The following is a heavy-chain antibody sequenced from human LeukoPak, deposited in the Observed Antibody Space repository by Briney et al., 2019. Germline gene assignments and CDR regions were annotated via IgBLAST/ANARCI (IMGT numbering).Heavy chain of an antibody. CDR3: AKGSRGSYYGSYYDY. CDR1: EFTFSSYA. D-gene: IGHD1-26*01. Sequence: GGSLRLSCAASEFTFSSYAMSWVRRAPGKGLEWVSAISGSGGSPYYADSVKGRFTISRDNSKNTLYLQMNSLRADDTAVYYCAKGSRGSYYGSYYDYWGQGTLVTVSS. CDR2: ISGSGGSP. V-gene: IGHV3-23*01. J-gene: IGHJ4*02.